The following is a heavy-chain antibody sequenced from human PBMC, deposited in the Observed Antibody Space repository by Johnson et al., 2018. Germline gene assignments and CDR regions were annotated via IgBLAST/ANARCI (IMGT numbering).Heavy chain of an antibody. Sequence: VQLQESGGGLVQPGGSLRLSCGASGFRFSDYWMNWVRQDPGKGLVWVARIKPNGDTTNYADSVKGRFAISRDNAKNTVSLQMNSLRDDGTGVYYGTRGARYRGSRGYYGAFDLWGPGTAVTVSS. CDR3: TRGARYRGSRGYYGAFDL. CDR2: IKPNGDTT. J-gene: IGHJ3*01. V-gene: IGHV3-74*01. CDR1: GFRFSDYW. D-gene: IGHD6-25*01.